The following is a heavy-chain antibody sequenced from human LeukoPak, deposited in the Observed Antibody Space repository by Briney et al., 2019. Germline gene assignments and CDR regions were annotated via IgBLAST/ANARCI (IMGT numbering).Heavy chain of an antibody. J-gene: IGHJ6*03. CDR1: GGSISSHY. V-gene: IGHV4-59*11. Sequence: PSETLSLTCTVSGGSISSHYWSWIRQPPGKGLEWIGYIYYSGSTNYNPSLKSRVTMSVDTSKNQFSLKLSSVTAADTAVYYCARDLSTVVRGYYYYYMDVWGKGTTVTVSS. CDR2: IYYSGST. CDR3: ARDLSTVVRGYYYYYMDV. D-gene: IGHD4-23*01.